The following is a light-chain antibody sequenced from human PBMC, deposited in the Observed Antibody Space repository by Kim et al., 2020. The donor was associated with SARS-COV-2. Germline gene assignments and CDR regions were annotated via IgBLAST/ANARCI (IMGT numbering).Light chain of an antibody. CDR1: QSISKW. Sequence: ESVGDRVTIPCRASQSISKWLAWYQQKPGKAPNLLVYKASTLESGVPSRFSGSGSGTEFTLTISSLQPDDFATYFCQQYSSGSGTTFGQGTKLEI. CDR2: KAS. V-gene: IGKV1-5*03. CDR3: QQYSSGSGTT. J-gene: IGKJ2*01.